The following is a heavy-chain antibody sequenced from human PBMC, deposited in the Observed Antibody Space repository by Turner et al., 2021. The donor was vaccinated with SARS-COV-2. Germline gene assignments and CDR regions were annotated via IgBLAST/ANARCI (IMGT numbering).Heavy chain of an antibody. J-gene: IGHJ4*01. CDR1: GGSVSRSDHY. Sequence: QLQLQESGPGLVKPSATLSLPRIVFGGSVSRSDHYWDWFRQPPGKGLDWIGSIHYIGTTYYNPSLKSRVTISVDTSKNQFSLKLSSVTAADTAVYYCARRGRASRFSFDYWGHGTLLTVSS. CDR3: ARRGRASRFSFDY. V-gene: IGHV4-39*01. CDR2: IHYIGTT.